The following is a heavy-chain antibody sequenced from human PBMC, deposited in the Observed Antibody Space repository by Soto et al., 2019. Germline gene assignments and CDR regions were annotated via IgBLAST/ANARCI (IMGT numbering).Heavy chain of an antibody. CDR1: GFTFSNYA. J-gene: IGHJ4*02. V-gene: IGHV3-23*01. Sequence: EVQLLESGGGLVQPGGSLRLSCAASGFTFSNYAMSWVRQTPGKGLEWVSTISGGGGNTYYPDSVKGRFTISRDNSKDSVYLQMNSLRAEDTAIYYCAKERRGRGADYWGKGALVTVTS. CDR3: AKERRGRGADY. CDR2: ISGGGGNT.